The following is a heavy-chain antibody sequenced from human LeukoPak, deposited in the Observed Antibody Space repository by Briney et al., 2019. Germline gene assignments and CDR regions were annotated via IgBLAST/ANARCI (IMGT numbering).Heavy chain of an antibody. V-gene: IGHV4-31*03. CDR3: ARDGGYGSGSYYFDY. Sequence: SETLSLTCTVSGGSISSSGYYWSWIRQHPGKGLEWIGYIYYSGSTYYNPSLKSRVTISIDTSKNQFSLKLSSVTAADTAVYYCARDGGYGSGSYYFDYWGQGTLVTVSS. CDR1: GGSISSSGYY. J-gene: IGHJ4*02. D-gene: IGHD3-10*01. CDR2: IYYSGST.